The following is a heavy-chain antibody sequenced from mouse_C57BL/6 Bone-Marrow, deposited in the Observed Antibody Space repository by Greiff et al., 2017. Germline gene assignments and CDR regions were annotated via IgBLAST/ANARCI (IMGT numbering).Heavy chain of an antibody. CDR2: IYPRDGST. J-gene: IGHJ1*03. CDR1: GYTFTSYD. D-gene: IGHD1-1*01. Sequence: VKLQESGPELVKPGASVKLSCKASGYTFTSYDINWVKQRPGQGLEWIGWIYPRDGSTKYNEKFKGKATLTVDTSSSTAYMALHGLTSEGSALFFGARLEFDGSYGDWDFDVWGRGTTVTVSS. CDR3: ARLEFDGSYGDWDFDV. V-gene: IGHV1-85*01.